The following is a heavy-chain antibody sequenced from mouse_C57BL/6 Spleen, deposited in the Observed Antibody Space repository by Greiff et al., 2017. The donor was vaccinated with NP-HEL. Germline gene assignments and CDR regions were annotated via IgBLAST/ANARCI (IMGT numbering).Heavy chain of an antibody. CDR1: GYTFTDYE. CDR2: IDPETGGT. J-gene: IGHJ4*01. D-gene: IGHD2-10*01. CDR3: TRFLLLPGGAMDY. V-gene: IGHV1-15*01. Sequence: VQLVESGAELVRPGASVTLSCKASGYTFTDYEMHWVKQTPVHGLEWIGAIDPETGGTAYNQKFKGKAILTADKSSSTAYMELRSLTSEDSAVYYCTRFLLLPGGAMDYWGQGTSVTVSS.